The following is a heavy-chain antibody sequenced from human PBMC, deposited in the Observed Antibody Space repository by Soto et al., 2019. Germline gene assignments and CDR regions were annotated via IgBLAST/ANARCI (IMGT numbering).Heavy chain of an antibody. CDR2: INHSGST. V-gene: IGHV4-34*01. J-gene: IGHJ6*02. CDR3: AKDEILVAGTVYYYGMDV. CDR1: GVSFSGYY. D-gene: IGHD6-19*01. Sequence: SETLSLTCAVYGVSFSGYYWSWIRQPPGKGLEWIGEINHSGSTNYNPSLKSRVTISVDTSKNQFSLKLSSVTAADTAVYYCAKDEILVAGTVYYYGMDVWGQGTTVTVPS.